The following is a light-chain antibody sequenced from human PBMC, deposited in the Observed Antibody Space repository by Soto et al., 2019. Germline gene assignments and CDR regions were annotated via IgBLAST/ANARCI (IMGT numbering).Light chain of an antibody. CDR1: QSVSSSY. V-gene: IGKV3-20*01. CDR3: QQYDSSPYT. CDR2: GAS. J-gene: IGKJ2*01. Sequence: EIVLTQSPGILSLSPGERATLSCRASQSVSSSYLAWYQQKPGQAPRLLIYGASSRATGIPDRFSGSGSGTDFTLTISRLEPEEFAVYYCQQYDSSPYTFGQGTKLEIK.